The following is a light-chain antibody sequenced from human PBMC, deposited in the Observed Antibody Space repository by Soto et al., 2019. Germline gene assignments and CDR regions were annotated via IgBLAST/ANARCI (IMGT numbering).Light chain of an antibody. V-gene: IGKV3-15*01. Sequence: EIVMTQSPATLSVSPGERATLSCRASQSISSELAWYQQGPGQPPRLLIYGASTRATGVPDRFTGSGSCSDFNLTISGLQAEDFAVYYCQQGHNWPLTFGQGTRLDI. CDR3: QQGHNWPLT. CDR1: QSISSE. CDR2: GAS. J-gene: IGKJ2*01.